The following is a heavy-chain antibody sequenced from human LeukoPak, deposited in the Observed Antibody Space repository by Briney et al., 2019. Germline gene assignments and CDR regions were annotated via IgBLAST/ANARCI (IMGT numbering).Heavy chain of an antibody. V-gene: IGHV1-69*04. CDR3: ARDLPPYYFDY. Sequence: SLKVSCTASGGIFSSYAISWVRQAPGQGLEWMGRIIPILGIANYAQKFQGRVTITADKSTSTAYMDLSSLRSEDTAVYYCARDLPPYYFDYWGQGTLVTVSS. CDR1: GGIFSSYA. J-gene: IGHJ4*02. CDR2: IIPILGIA.